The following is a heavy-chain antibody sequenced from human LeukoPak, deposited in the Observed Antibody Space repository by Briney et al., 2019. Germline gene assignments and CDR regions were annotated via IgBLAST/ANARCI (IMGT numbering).Heavy chain of an antibody. D-gene: IGHD4-11*01. J-gene: IGHJ4*02. V-gene: IGHV4-4*02. Sequence: SETLSLTCAVSGGSISSSNWWSWVRQPPGKGLEWIGEIYHSGSTNYNPSLRSRVTISVDKSMNQFSLKLSSVTAADTAVYYCAATVTTAVDYWGQGTLVTVSS. CDR1: GGSISSSNW. CDR3: AATVTTAVDY. CDR2: IYHSGST.